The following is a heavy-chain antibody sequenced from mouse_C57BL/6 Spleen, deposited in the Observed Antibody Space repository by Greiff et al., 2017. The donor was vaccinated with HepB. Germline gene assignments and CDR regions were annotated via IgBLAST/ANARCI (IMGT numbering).Heavy chain of an antibody. V-gene: IGHV1-62-2*01. J-gene: IGHJ2*01. CDR2: FYPGSGSI. Sequence: VKLVESGAELVKPGASVKLSCKASGYTFTEYTIHWVKQRSGQGLEWIGWFYPGSGSIKYNEKFKDKATLTADKSSSTVYMELSRLTSEDSAVYFCARHEDYYGSSYGYFDYWGQGTTLTVSS. CDR3: ARHEDYYGSSYGYFDY. D-gene: IGHD1-1*01. CDR1: GYTFTEYT.